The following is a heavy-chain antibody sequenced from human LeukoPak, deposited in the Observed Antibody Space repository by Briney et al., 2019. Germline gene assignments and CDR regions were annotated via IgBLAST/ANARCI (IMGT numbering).Heavy chain of an antibody. V-gene: IGHV3-30*18. CDR1: GFTFSSYW. D-gene: IGHD6-13*01. CDR3: AKGIAAAGTGYPGDYYYYYYGMDV. CDR2: ISYDGSNK. Sequence: GGSLLLSCAASGFTFSSYWMSWVRQAPGKGLEWVAVISYDGSNKYYADSVKGRFTISRDNSKNTLYLQMNSLRAEDTAVYYCAKGIAAAGTGYPGDYYYYYYGMDVWGQGTTVTVSS. J-gene: IGHJ6*02.